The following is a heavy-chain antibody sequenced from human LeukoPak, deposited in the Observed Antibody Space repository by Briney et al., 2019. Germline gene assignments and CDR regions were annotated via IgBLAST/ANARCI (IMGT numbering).Heavy chain of an antibody. V-gene: IGHV3-15*01. D-gene: IGHD1-14*01. J-gene: IGHJ4*02. CDR1: ESTLTHGW. CDR2: IKSTTDGGTT. Sequence: GGSLRLSCQTYESTLTHGWMSCGRQAPGTGLEWVGRIKSTTDGGTTDYAAPVKGRFTISRDDSQSTLYLQMNNLKVEDTAVYYCATDDNLGVNRAFDYWGRGTLVTVSS. CDR3: ATDDNLGVNRAFDY.